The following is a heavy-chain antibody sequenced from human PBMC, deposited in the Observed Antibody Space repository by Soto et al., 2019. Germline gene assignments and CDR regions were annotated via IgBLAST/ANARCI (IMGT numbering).Heavy chain of an antibody. V-gene: IGHV5-51*01. CDR1: GYSFTSYW. Sequence: PGESLKISCRGSGYSFTSYWIGWVRQMPGKGLEWMGIIYPGDSDTRYSPSFQGRVTISADKSISTAYLQWSSLKASDTAMYYCARRHYYYYYGMDVWGQGTTVTVSS. J-gene: IGHJ6*02. CDR2: IYPGDSDT. CDR3: ARRHYYYYYGMDV.